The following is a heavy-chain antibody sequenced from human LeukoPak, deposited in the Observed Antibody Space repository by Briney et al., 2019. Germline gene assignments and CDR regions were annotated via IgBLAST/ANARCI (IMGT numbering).Heavy chain of an antibody. J-gene: IGHJ4*02. CDR2: IRSKAYGGTT. V-gene: IGHV3-49*03. D-gene: IGHD3/OR15-3a*01. Sequence: GGSLRLSCTASGFTFGDYAMSWFRQAPGKGLEWVGFIRSKAYGGTTEYAASVKGRFTISRDDSKSIAYLQMNSLKTEDTAVYYCTREKLGWLLSPFDYWGQGTLVTVSS. CDR3: TREKLGWLLSPFDY. CDR1: GFTFGDYA.